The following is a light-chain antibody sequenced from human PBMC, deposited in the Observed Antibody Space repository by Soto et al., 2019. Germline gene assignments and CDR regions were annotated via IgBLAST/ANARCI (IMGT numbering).Light chain of an antibody. CDR1: SSDVGGYDY. CDR2: EVS. Sequence: QSALTQPASVSGSPGQSITISCTGTSSDVGGYDYVSWYQLRPGKAPKLMVFEVSNRPSGVSYRFSGYKSGNTASLTISGLQAEDEADYFCSSYSLSTAYLFGTGTKVPVL. CDR3: SSYSLSTAYL. V-gene: IGLV2-14*01. J-gene: IGLJ1*01.